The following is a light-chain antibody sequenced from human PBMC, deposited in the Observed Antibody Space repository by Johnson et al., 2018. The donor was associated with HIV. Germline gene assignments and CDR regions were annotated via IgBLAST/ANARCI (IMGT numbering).Light chain of an antibody. J-gene: IGLJ1*01. CDR3: GTWDDSLSALYV. Sequence: QSVLTQPPSVSAAPGQKVTISCSGSSSNIGKNYVSWYQQVPGTAPKLLIYDNNKRPSGIPDRFSGSKSGTSATLGITGLPTGDEADYYCGTWDDSLSALYVFGTGTKVTVL. V-gene: IGLV1-51*01. CDR1: SSNIGKNY. CDR2: DNN.